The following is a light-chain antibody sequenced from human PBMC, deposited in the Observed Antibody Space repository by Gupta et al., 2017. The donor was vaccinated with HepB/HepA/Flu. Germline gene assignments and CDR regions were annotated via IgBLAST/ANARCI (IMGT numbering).Light chain of an antibody. CDR3: SSFTYTTTLVV. V-gene: IGLV2-14*03. Sequence: CTGTNSDFGDFNYVSWYQQHPGQAPKLLISEVNNRPSGISNRFSGSKSGNTASLTISWLQTEDEADYYCSSFTYTTTLVVFGGGTKLTVL. CDR1: NSDFGDFNY. CDR2: EVN. J-gene: IGLJ2*01.